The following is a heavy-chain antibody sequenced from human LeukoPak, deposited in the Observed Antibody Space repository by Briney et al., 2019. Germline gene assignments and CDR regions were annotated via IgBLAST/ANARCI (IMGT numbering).Heavy chain of an antibody. CDR1: GDSVSNKNTA. Sequence: SQTLSLTCAISGDSVSNKNTAWNWIRQSPSRGLEWLGRTYYRSKWYYDYAVAVKSRISINPDTSKNQFSLQLSSVTPEDTADCARDPVGGSTIFDYWGQGTLVTVSS. CDR3: ARDPVGGSTIFDY. D-gene: IGHD1-26*01. J-gene: IGHJ4*02. V-gene: IGHV6-1*01. CDR2: TYYRSKWYY.